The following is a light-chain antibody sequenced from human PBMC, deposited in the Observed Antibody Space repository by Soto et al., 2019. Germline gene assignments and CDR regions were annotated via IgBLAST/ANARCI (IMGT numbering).Light chain of an antibody. J-gene: IGLJ2*01. CDR3: AAWDDSLNGLVV. V-gene: IGLV1-44*01. CDR2: SNT. Sequence: QSVLTQPPSASGTPGQRVTISCSGSSSNIGSNTVNWYQQLPGTAPKLLIYSNTQRPSGFPDRFSGSKSGTSASLAISGLQSEDEADYYCAAWDDSLNGLVVFGGGTKLTVL. CDR1: SSNIGSNT.